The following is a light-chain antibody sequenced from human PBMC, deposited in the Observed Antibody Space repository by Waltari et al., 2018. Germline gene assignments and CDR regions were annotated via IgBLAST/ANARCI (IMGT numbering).Light chain of an antibody. CDR1: QSLLDSNGHNS. Sequence: VMTQSPLSLPVTSGEPPSTSCRSSQSLLDSNGHNSLDWFLQKPGQSPQLLVYLGSYRPYGGPDRFSGSGSGRAFTLKISTVEAEDFGVYYCMQSVQMPVTFGGGTRLEIK. V-gene: IGKV2-28*01. CDR2: LGS. CDR3: MQSVQMPVT. J-gene: IGKJ4*01.